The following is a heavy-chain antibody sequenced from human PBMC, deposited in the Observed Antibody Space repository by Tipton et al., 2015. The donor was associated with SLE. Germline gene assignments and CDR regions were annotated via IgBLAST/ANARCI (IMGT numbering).Heavy chain of an antibody. CDR3: ARGFDSPDP. V-gene: IGHV4-4*07. J-gene: IGHJ5*02. CDR2: IYSSGTI. Sequence: TLSLTCTFSGGSISSSYLSWIRQPAGKGLEWIGRIYSSGTINYNPSLKSRVIISVDTSKDQFSLKLSSVTAADTAVYYCARGFDSPDPWGQGTLVTVSP. D-gene: IGHD3-9*01. CDR1: GGSISSSY.